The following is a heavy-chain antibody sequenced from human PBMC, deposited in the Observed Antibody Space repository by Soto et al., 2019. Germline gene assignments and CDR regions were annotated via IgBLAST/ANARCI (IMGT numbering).Heavy chain of an antibody. V-gene: IGHV4-39*01. Sequence: SETLSLTCTVSGGSISSSSYYWGWIRQPPGKGLEWIGSIYYSGSTYYNPSLKSRVTISVDTSKNQFSLKLSSVTAADTAVYYCATMGNFDYWGQGNLVTVSS. J-gene: IGHJ4*02. D-gene: IGHD3-10*01. CDR3: ATMGNFDY. CDR1: GGSISSSSYY. CDR2: IYYSGST.